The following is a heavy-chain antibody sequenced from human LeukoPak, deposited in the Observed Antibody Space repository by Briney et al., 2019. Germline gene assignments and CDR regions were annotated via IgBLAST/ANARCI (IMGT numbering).Heavy chain of an antibody. D-gene: IGHD5-12*01. CDR2: LNDVGGDA. J-gene: IGHJ4*02. CDR1: GFTFSTYA. CDR3: AKESGYDVDFDY. V-gene: IGHV3-23*01. Sequence: GGSLRLSCAASGFTFSTYAMAWVRQAPGKGLEWVSSLNDVGGDAYYADSVKGRFTISRDNSKNTLYLQMNSLRADDTAVYYCAKESGYDVDFDYWGQGTLVTVSS.